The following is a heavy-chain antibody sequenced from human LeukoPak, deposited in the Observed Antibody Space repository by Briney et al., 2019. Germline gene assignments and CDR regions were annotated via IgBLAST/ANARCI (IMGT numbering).Heavy chain of an antibody. CDR3: VTGHYDSRMYFDL. CDR1: GLTFSTYW. V-gene: IGHV3-74*01. D-gene: IGHD3-16*01. CDR2: IKFDGSLA. Sequence: GGSPRLSCTASGLTFSTYWIHWVRQAPGKGLVWVSQIKFDGSLASYADSVKGRFTISRDNAKNTLYLQMNSLGIEDTAVYYCVTGHYDSRMYFDLWGRGTLVTV. J-gene: IGHJ2*01.